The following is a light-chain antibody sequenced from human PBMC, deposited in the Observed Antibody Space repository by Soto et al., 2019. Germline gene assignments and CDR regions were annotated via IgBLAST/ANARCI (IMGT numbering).Light chain of an antibody. CDR2: AAS. V-gene: IGKV1-39*01. CDR1: QSISSH. J-gene: IGKJ1*01. Sequence: DIQMTQSPSSLSASVGDRVTITCRASQSISSHLNWYQQKPGKAPKLLIHAASNLQSGVPSRFSGSGSGTDFTLTISSLQPEDFVTYYCQQSYSTPKTFGQGTKVEIK. CDR3: QQSYSTPKT.